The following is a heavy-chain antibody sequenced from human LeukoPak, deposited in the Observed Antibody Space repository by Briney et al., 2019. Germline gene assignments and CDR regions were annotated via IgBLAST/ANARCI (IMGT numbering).Heavy chain of an antibody. CDR1: GGTFSSYA. CDR3: ARGHPTYYYDSSSYNYPGYFDY. D-gene: IGHD3-22*01. V-gene: IGHV1-69*01. J-gene: IGHJ4*02. CDR2: IIPIFGTA. Sequence: SVKVSCTASGGTFSSYAISRVRQAPGQGLEWMGGIIPIFGTANYAQKFQGRVTITADESTSTAYMELSSLRSEDTAVYYCARGHPTYYYDSSSYNYPGYFDYWGQGTLVTVSS.